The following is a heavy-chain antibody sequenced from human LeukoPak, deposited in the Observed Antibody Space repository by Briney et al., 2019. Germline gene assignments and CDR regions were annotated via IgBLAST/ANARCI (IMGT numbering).Heavy chain of an antibody. J-gene: IGHJ4*02. V-gene: IGHV3-23*01. D-gene: IGHD6-19*01. CDR2: ISGSGGST. Sequence: GGSLRLSCAASGFTFSSYAMSWVRQAPGKGLEWVSAISGSGGSTYYADSVKGRFTISRDNSKNTLYLQMNSLRAEDTAVYYCARAPSKYSSGWCGGEDYWGQGTLVTVSS. CDR1: GFTFSSYA. CDR3: ARAPSKYSSGWCGGEDY.